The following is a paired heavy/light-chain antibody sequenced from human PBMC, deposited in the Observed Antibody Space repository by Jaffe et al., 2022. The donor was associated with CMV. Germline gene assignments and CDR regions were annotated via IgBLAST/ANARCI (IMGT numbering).Light chain of an antibody. Sequence: QSVLTQPPSVSGAPGQRVTISCTGSSSNIGAGYDVHWYQQLPGTAPKLLIYGNSNRPSGVPDRFSGSKSGTSASLAITGLQAEDEADYYCQSYDSSLSGLFGGGTKLTVL. CDR1: SSNIGAGYD. V-gene: IGLV1-40*01. J-gene: IGLJ2*01. CDR2: GNS. CDR3: QSYDSSLSGL.
Heavy chain of an antibody. CDR2: ISGSGGST. D-gene: IGHD3-22*01. V-gene: IGHV3-23*04. J-gene: IGHJ5*02. CDR1: GFTFSSYA. CDR3: AKDTLWYYYDSSGYKGPNNWFDP. Sequence: EVQLVESGGGLVQPGGSLRLSCAASGFTFSSYAMSWVRQAPGKGLEWVSAISGSGGSTYYADSVKGRFTISRDNSKNTLYLQMNSLRAEDTAVYYCAKDTLWYYYDSSGYKGPNNWFDPWGQGTLVTVSS.